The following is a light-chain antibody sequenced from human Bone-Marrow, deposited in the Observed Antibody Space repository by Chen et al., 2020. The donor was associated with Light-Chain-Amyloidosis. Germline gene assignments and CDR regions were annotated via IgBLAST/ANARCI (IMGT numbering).Light chain of an antibody. Sequence: QSALTQPASVSGSPGQSITISCTGSSSDVGTYNLDTWYQHHPGKAPILIIYEAKKRPSGVSNRFSGSRSGYTASLTISGLQAEDESDYYCCSYAGRGKMFGGGTKLTVL. V-gene: IGLV2-23*01. CDR1: SSDVGTYNL. CDR3: CSYAGRGKM. J-gene: IGLJ3*02. CDR2: EAK.